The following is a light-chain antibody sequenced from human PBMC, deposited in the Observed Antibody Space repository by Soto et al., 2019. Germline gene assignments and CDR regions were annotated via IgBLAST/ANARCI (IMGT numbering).Light chain of an antibody. CDR1: QTVRNNY. CDR2: DAS. J-gene: IGKJ1*01. CDR3: QQYNNWPWT. Sequence: EFVLTQSPGTLSLSPGERATLSCRASQTVRNNYLAWYQQKPGQAPRLLIYDASSRATGIPDRFSGGGSGTDFTLTISRLEPEDFAVYYCQQYNNWPWTFGQGTKVDI. V-gene: IGKV3-20*01.